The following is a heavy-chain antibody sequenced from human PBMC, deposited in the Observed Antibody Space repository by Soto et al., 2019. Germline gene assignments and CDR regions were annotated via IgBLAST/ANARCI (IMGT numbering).Heavy chain of an antibody. CDR1: NGSISSGGYS. CDR2: IYPTGKT. D-gene: IGHD3-16*01. J-gene: IGHJ6*02. V-gene: IGHV4-30-2*01. Sequence: SETLSLTCTVSNGSISSGGYSWSWIRQTPGKGLEWIGYIYPTGKTYYNPSLKNRATLSIDTSQNQFSLQLTSVTAADTAVYYCARAPPGPAPRWGVWGHGLTVTVSS. CDR3: ARAPPGPAPRWGV.